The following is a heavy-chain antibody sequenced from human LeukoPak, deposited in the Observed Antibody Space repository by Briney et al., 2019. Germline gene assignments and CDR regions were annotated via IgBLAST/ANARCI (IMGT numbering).Heavy chain of an antibody. V-gene: IGHV3-43*01. D-gene: IGHD1-26*01. J-gene: IGHJ6*02. Sequence: GGFLRLSCAASGFTFDDYTMHWVRQAPGKGLEWFSLISWDGGSTYYADSVKGRFTISRDNSKNSLYLQMNSLRTEDTALYYCAREWEPGYYYYGMDVWGQGTTVTVSS. CDR3: AREWEPGYYYYGMDV. CDR1: GFTFDDYT. CDR2: ISWDGGST.